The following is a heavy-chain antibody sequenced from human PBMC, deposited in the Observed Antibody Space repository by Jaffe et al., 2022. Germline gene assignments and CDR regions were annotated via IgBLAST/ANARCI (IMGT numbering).Heavy chain of an antibody. J-gene: IGHJ4*02. Sequence: EVQLVESGGGLVQPGRSLRLSCTASGFTFGDYFMSWVRQAPGKGLEWVGFIRSNSYGGTTEYAASVKGRFTISRDDSKGIAYLQMNSLKTEDTAVYYCGRDGTWPQFWGQGTLVTVSS. V-gene: IGHV3-49*04. CDR3: GRDGTWPQF. CDR1: GFTFGDYF. CDR2: IRSNSYGGTT.